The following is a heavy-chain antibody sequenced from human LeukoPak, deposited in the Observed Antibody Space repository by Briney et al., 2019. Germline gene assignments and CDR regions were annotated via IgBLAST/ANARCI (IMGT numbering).Heavy chain of an antibody. J-gene: IGHJ4*02. CDR2: IRGTDGYT. CDR3: AKGRLDTNLVLDY. D-gene: IGHD6-13*01. Sequence: PGGSLRLSCAASGFTFNIYAMSWIRQAPVKGLEWFSTIRGTDGYTYYADSVKGRFTISRDNSKNTLYLQMNSLRAEGTALYYCAKGRLDTNLVLDYWGQGTLVTVSS. CDR1: GFTFNIYA. V-gene: IGHV3-23*01.